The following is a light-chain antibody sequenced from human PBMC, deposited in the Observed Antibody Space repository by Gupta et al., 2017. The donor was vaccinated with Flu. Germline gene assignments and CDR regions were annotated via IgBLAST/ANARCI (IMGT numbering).Light chain of an antibody. CDR1: QSVSSS. CDR2: DAS. J-gene: IGKJ4*01. Sequence: PATLSVSPGERATLSCRASQSVSSSLAWYQQKPGQSPRLLIYDASTRATGIPASFSGSGSGTDFILTISSLQSEDFAVYYCQQDNDWPITFGGGTKVEI. V-gene: IGKV3-15*01. CDR3: QQDNDWPIT.